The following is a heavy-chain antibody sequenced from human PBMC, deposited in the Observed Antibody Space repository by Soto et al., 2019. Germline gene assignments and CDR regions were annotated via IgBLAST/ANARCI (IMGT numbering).Heavy chain of an antibody. CDR3: ARDLTGDVGG. Sequence: HVPLVPSGAEVKKPGASVKVSCKASGYTFTDTAMLWVRQAPGQGLEWMSWINPNSGAPRYAQKFQGRVPTTRDTALTTGYMELGRLTSDDTAVWDCARDLTGDVGGWGQGTLVTVCS. CDR2: INPNSGAP. CDR1: GYTFTDTA. V-gene: IGHV1-2*02. J-gene: IGHJ4*02. D-gene: IGHD7-27*01.